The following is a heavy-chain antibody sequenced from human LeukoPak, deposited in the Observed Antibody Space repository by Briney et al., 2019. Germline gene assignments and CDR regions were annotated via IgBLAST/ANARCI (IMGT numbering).Heavy chain of an antibody. J-gene: IGHJ6*02. Sequence: ASVTVSCTASGYTFTSYYMHWVRQAPGQGLEWMGLINPSGGSTSYAQKFQGRVTMTRDTSTSTVYMELSSLRSEDTAVYYCAREPPQLGPPRYGMDVWGQGTTVTVSS. D-gene: IGHD1-26*01. CDR2: INPSGGST. V-gene: IGHV1-46*01. CDR3: AREPPQLGPPRYGMDV. CDR1: GYTFTSYY.